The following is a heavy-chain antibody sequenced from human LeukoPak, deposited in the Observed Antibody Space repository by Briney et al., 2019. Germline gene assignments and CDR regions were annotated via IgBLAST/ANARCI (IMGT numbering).Heavy chain of an antibody. Sequence: GGSLRLSCAASGFSFSSYEMSWVRQAPGKGLEWVSYINRAGTTEEYADSVKGRFTISRGNAKNSLYLQMYSLRAEDTAVYYCARGEQLNYFAYWGQGTLVTVSS. CDR3: ARGEQLNYFAY. D-gene: IGHD1/OR15-1a*01. CDR2: INRAGTTE. CDR1: GFSFSSYE. V-gene: IGHV3-48*03. J-gene: IGHJ4*02.